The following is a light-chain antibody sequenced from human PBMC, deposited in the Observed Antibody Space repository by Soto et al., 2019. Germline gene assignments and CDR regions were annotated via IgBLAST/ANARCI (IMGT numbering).Light chain of an antibody. CDR1: SSNSGGYNV. J-gene: IGLJ1*01. Sequence: QSVLTQPASVSGSPGHSITICCRGTSSNSGGYNVVSLYAQHPGKAPKVIVYEGIKRPSGVSDRFSGSSCGSTASLTISGLQAEDEAEYYCCSYVCATTYVFGSGTKVTVL. CDR2: EGI. CDR3: CSYVCATTYV. V-gene: IGLV2-23*01.